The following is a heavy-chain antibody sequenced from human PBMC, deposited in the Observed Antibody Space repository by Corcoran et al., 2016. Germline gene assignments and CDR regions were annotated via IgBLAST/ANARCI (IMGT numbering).Heavy chain of an antibody. J-gene: IGHJ6*02. CDR2: INPSGGST. CDR3: ARRCDGFWSGYSETTPTPYGMDV. Sequence: QVQLVQSGAEVKKPGASVKVSCKASGYTFTSYYMHWVRQAPGQGLEWMGIINPSGGSTSYAQKFQGRVTMTRDTSTSTVYMELSSLRSEDTAVYYCARRCDGFWSGYSETTPTPYGMDVWGQGTTVTVSS. V-gene: IGHV1-46*01. D-gene: IGHD3-3*01. CDR1: GYTFTSYY.